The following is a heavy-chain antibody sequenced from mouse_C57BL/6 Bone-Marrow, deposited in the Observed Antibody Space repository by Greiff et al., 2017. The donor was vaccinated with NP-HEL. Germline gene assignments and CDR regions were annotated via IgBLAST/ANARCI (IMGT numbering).Heavy chain of an antibody. CDR2: INPNNGGT. V-gene: IGHV1-18*01. J-gene: IGHJ2*01. CDR3: ARAGNYLHYFDY. CDR1: GYTFTDYN. Sequence: EVKLVESGPELVKPGASVKIPCKASGYTFTDYNMDWVKQSHGKSLEWIGDINPNNGGTIYNQKFKGKATLTVDKSSSTAYMELRSLTSEDTAVYYCARAGNYLHYFDYWGQGTTLTVSS. D-gene: IGHD2-1*01.